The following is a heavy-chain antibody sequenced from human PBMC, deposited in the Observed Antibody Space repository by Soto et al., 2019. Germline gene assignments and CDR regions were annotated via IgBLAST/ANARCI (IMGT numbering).Heavy chain of an antibody. CDR1: GFTFSSYS. J-gene: IGHJ4*02. Sequence: EVQLVESGGGLVKPGGSLRLSCAASGFTFSSYSMNWVRQAPGKGLEWVSSISSSSSYIYYADSVKGRFTISRDNAKNSLYLQMNSLRAEDPAVYYCARGEAMVTEGTWFDYWGQGTLVTVSS. V-gene: IGHV3-21*01. CDR3: ARGEAMVTEGTWFDY. D-gene: IGHD5-18*01. CDR2: ISSSSSYI.